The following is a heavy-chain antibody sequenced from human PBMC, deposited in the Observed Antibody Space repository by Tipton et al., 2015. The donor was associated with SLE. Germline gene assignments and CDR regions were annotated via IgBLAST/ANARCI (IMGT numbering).Heavy chain of an antibody. CDR3: ASNMVGTTTGFDF. J-gene: IGHJ4*02. Sequence: QSGAEVKKPGASLTVSCKASGYRFSGLGISWVRQAPGQGLEWMGWVRAYNGDTDYAQKFQGRVTMTADTSTNTAYMELRSLRSDDTAVYFCASNMVGTTTGFDFWGQGSLVTVSS. V-gene: IGHV1-18*04. D-gene: IGHD1-26*01. CDR1: GYRFSGLG. CDR2: VRAYNGDT.